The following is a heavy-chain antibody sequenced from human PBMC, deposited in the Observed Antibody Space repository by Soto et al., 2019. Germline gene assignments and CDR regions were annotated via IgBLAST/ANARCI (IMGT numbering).Heavy chain of an antibody. V-gene: IGHV3-30*18. Sequence: QVQLVESGGGVVQPGRSLRLSCAASGFTFSSYGMHWVRQAPGKGLEWVAVISYDGSNKYYADSVKGRFTISRDNSKNTLYLQMNSLRAEDTAVYYCAKDCDYGMDVWGQGTTVTVSS. J-gene: IGHJ6*02. CDR3: AKDCDYGMDV. CDR2: ISYDGSNK. CDR1: GFTFSSYG.